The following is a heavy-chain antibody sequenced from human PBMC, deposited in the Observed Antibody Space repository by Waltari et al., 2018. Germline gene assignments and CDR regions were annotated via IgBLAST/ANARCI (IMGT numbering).Heavy chain of an antibody. CDR1: GGSFSGYY. Sequence: QVQLQQGGAGLLKPSETLSLTCAVYGGSFSGYYWRWNRQHPGTGLEWIGEINHTGSTNYNPSLKSRVTISVDTSKNQFSLKLSSVTAADTAVYYCARVLQSYCSSTSCYRWFDPWGQVTLVTVSS. CDR2: INHTGST. J-gene: IGHJ5*02. V-gene: IGHV4-34*01. CDR3: ARVLQSYCSSTSCYRWFDP. D-gene: IGHD2-2*01.